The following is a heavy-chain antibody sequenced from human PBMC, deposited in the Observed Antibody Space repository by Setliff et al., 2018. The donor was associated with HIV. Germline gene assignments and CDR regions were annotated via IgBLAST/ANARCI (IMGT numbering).Heavy chain of an antibody. D-gene: IGHD1-26*01. J-gene: IGHJ6*03. CDR3: AVVQGGSYLYYYYYYMDV. Sequence: SETLSLTCTVPSGSITSHYWGWIRQPPGKGLEWIGSIYHSGSTNYNPSLKSRVTISVDTSKNQLSLSLTSVTAADTAVYYCAVVQGGSYLYYYYYYMDVWGKGTTVTVSS. CDR2: IYHSGST. CDR1: SGSITSHY. V-gene: IGHV4-39*01.